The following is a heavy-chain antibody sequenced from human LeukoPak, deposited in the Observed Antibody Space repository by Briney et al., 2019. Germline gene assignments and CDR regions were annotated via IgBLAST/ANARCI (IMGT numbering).Heavy chain of an antibody. D-gene: IGHD3-16*01. CDR2: ISSSSSYI. CDR3: ARDWGRGWRRGFDY. CDR1: GFTFSSYS. Sequence: GGSLRLSCAPSGFTFSSYSVNWVRQAPGKGLEWVSSISSSSSYIYYADSVKGRFTISRDNAKNSLYLQMNSLRAEDTAVNYGARDWGRGWRRGFDYWGQGTLVTVSS. J-gene: IGHJ4*02. V-gene: IGHV3-21*01.